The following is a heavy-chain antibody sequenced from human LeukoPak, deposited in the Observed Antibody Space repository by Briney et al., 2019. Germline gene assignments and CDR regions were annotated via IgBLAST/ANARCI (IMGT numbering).Heavy chain of an antibody. CDR3: ARGGYCSSTSCSRGWFDP. CDR2: INPNSGGT. J-gene: IGHJ5*02. Sequence: ASVKVSCKASGYTFTGYYMHWVRQAPGQGLEWMGWINPNSGGTNYAQKFQGRVTMTRDTSISTAYMELSRLRSDDTAVYYCARGGYCSSTSCSRGWFDPWGQGTPVTVSS. CDR1: GYTFTGYY. V-gene: IGHV1-2*02. D-gene: IGHD2-2*01.